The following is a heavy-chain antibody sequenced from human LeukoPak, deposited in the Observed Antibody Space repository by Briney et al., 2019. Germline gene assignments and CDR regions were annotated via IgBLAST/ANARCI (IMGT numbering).Heavy chain of an antibody. Sequence: ASVKVSCKASGYTFTSYGISWVRQAPGQGLEWMGWISAYNGNTNYAQKLQGRVTMTTVTSTSTAYMELRSLRSDDTAVYYCARDGDYDYVWGSYPGDYYYYGMDVWGQGTTVTVSS. D-gene: IGHD3-16*02. CDR3: ARDGDYDYVWGSYPGDYYYYGMDV. CDR1: GYTFTSYG. CDR2: ISAYNGNT. J-gene: IGHJ6*02. V-gene: IGHV1-18*01.